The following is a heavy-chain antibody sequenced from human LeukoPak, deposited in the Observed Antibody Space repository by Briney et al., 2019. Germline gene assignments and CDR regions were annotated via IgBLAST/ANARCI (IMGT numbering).Heavy chain of an antibody. CDR1: GFTFSSYA. Sequence: QSGGSLRLSCAASGFTFSSYAMHWVRQAPGKGLEWVAVISYDGSNKYYADSVKGRFTISRDNSKNTLYLQMNSLRAEDTAVYYCARDPESGYSSSWSSNWFDPWGQGTLVTVSS. J-gene: IGHJ5*02. D-gene: IGHD6-13*01. CDR3: ARDPESGYSSSWSSNWFDP. V-gene: IGHV3-30-3*01. CDR2: ISYDGSNK.